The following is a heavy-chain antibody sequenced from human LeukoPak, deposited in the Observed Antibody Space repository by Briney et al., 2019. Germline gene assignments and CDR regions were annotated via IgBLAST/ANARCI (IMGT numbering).Heavy chain of an antibody. V-gene: IGHV3-66*01. CDR3: ARDTYYYYDSSGYYYFDY. CDR2: LYSGGST. J-gene: IGHJ4*02. Sequence: HPGGSLRLSCAASGFTVNSDYMSWVRQAPGKGLEWVSVLYSGGSTYYADSVKGRFTISRDNSKNTLYLQMNSLRAEDTAVYYCARDTYYYYDSSGYYYFDYWGQGTLVTVSS. D-gene: IGHD3-22*01. CDR1: GFTVNSDY.